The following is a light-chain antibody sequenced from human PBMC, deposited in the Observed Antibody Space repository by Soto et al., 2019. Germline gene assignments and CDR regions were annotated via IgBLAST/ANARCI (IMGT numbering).Light chain of an antibody. V-gene: IGKV4-1*01. J-gene: IGKJ5*01. Sequence: IMTPPPECLPSSLPEKATTHCNCTQRVSSSSNNNNRLAWLQKKKGQPPNLLLFWASTREFGVPDRFSGSGCGTDFNLTISSLQAEDVVVEYCQQHSSIPLTFGQGTRLEIK. CDR1: QRVSSSSNNNNR. CDR2: WAS. CDR3: QQHSSIPLT.